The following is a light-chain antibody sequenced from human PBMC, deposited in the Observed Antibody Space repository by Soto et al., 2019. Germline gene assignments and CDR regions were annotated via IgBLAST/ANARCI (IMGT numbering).Light chain of an antibody. J-gene: IGLJ2*01. V-gene: IGLV1-47*01. CDR2: RNN. CDR1: SSNIGSNY. CDR3: AAWDVSLSGVV. Sequence: QSVLTQPTSASGTPGQRVTISCSGNSSNIGSNYVFWYEQLPGTAPKLLIYRNNQRPSGVPDRFSGSKSGTSASLAISGLRSEDEADYYCAAWDVSLSGVVFGGGTKLTVL.